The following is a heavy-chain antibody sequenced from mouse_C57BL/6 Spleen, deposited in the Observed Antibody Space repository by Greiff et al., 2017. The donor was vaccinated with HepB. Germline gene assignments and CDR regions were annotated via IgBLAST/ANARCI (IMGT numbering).Heavy chain of an antibody. CDR2: IDPETGGT. J-gene: IGHJ2*01. Sequence: QVQLQQSGAELVRPGASVTLSCKASGYTFTDYEMHWVKQTPVHGLEWIGAIDPETGGTAYNQKFKGKAILTADKSSSTAYMELRSLTSEDSAVYYCTRRGENFDYWGQGTTLTVSS. CDR1: GYTFTDYE. V-gene: IGHV1-15*01. CDR3: TRRGENFDY.